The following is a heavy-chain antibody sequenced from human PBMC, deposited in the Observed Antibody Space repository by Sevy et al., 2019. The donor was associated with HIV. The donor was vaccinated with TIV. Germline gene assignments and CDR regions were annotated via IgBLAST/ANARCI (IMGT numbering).Heavy chain of an antibody. Sequence: GSLRLSCAASGFTFSSYAMHWVRQAPGKGLEWVAVISYDGSNKYYADSVKGRFTISRDNSKNTLYLQMNSLRAEDTAVYYCATTRGGWYEYWGQGTLVTVSS. J-gene: IGHJ4*02. D-gene: IGHD6-19*01. CDR2: ISYDGSNK. CDR1: GFTFSSYA. V-gene: IGHV3-30-3*01. CDR3: ATTRGGWYEY.